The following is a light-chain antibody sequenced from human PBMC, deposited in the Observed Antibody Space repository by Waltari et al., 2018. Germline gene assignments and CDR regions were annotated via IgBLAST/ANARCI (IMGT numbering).Light chain of an antibody. Sequence: QSALTQPRSVSGSPGQSVTISCTGTSSDVGGYNYVSWYQQHPAKAPKLMIYDVSKRPSGVPDRFSGSKSGNTASLTISGLQAEDAADYYCCSYAGSYRKVFGGGTKLTVL. CDR3: CSYAGSYRKV. J-gene: IGLJ2*01. V-gene: IGLV2-11*01. CDR1: SSDVGGYNY. CDR2: DVS.